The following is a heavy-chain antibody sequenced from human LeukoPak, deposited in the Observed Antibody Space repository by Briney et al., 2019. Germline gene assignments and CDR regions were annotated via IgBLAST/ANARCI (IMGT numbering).Heavy chain of an antibody. CDR3: ARSRPRSSYYDSSGLRGPDY. D-gene: IGHD3-22*01. V-gene: IGHV4-34*01. CDR2: INHSGTT. CDR1: GGSFSGYY. Sequence: SETLSLTCAVYGGSFSGYYWSWIRQPPGKGLEWIGEINHSGTTNYNPSHKSRVIISVDTSKNQFSLNLSSVTAADTAVYYCARSRPRSSYYDSSGLRGPDYWGQGTLVTVSS. J-gene: IGHJ4*02.